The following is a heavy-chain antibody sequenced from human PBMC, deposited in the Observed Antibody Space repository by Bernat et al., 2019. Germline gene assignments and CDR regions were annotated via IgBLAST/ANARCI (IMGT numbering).Heavy chain of an antibody. CDR2: IYYSGST. CDR1: GGSISSSSYY. J-gene: IGHJ6*02. V-gene: IGHV4-39*02. CDR3: AKDPKQPSSWYNPRHYYYYGMDV. D-gene: IGHD6-13*01. Sequence: QLQLQESGPGLVKPSETLSLTCTVSGGSISSSSYYWGWIRQPPGKGLEWIGSIYYSGSTYYNPSLKSRVTISVDTSKNQFSLKLSSVTAADTAVYYCAKDPKQPSSWYNPRHYYYYGMDVWGQGTTVTVSS.